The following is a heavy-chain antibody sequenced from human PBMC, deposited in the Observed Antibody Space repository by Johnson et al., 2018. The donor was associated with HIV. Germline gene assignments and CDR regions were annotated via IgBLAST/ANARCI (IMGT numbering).Heavy chain of an antibody. D-gene: IGHD2-15*01. CDR2: ISGSGGST. V-gene: IGHV3-23*04. Sequence: VQLVESGGGVVRPGGSLRLSCAASGFTFSSYAMSWVRQAPGKGLEWVSAISGSGGSTYYADSVKGRFTISRDNSKNRLYLQMNSLRAEDTAVYYCVTLVVAPPFDIWGQGTMVTVSS. CDR3: VTLVVAPPFDI. J-gene: IGHJ3*02. CDR1: GFTFSSYA.